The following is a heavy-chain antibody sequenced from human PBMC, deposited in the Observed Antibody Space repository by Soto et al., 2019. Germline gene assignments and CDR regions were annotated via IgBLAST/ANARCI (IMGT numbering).Heavy chain of an antibody. J-gene: IGHJ4*02. CDR1: GFTFSSYA. V-gene: IGHV3-23*01. Sequence: GGSLRLSCAASGFTFSSYAMSWVRQAPGKGLEWVSAISGSGGSTYYADSVKGRFTISSDNSKNTLYLQMNSLRAEDTAVYYCAKPIGAYYDFWSGSIGGIDYWGQGTLVTVSS. CDR3: AKPIGAYYDFWSGSIGGIDY. D-gene: IGHD3-3*01. CDR2: ISGSGGST.